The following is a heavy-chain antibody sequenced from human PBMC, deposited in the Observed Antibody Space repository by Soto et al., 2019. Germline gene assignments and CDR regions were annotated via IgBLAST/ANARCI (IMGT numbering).Heavy chain of an antibody. CDR2: ISYDGSNK. CDR3: ATRHDYGDY. D-gene: IGHD1-1*01. Sequence: ESGGGVVQPGRSLRLSCAASGFTFSSYGMHWVRQAPGKGLEWVAVISYDGSNKYYADSVKGRFTISRDNSKNTLYLQMNSLRAEDTAVYYCATRHDYGDYWGQGTLVTVSS. J-gene: IGHJ4*02. V-gene: IGHV3-30*03. CDR1: GFTFSSYG.